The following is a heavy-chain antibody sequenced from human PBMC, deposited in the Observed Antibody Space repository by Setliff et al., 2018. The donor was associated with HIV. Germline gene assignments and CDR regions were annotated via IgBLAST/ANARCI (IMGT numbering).Heavy chain of an antibody. V-gene: IGHV4-31*03. CDR3: AREGARHYGWGRYHSWFDP. J-gene: IGHJ5*02. CDR1: GGSISSGNYY. D-gene: IGHD3-10*01. Sequence: KPSETLSLTCTVSGGSISSGNYYWSWIRQHPGKGLEWIGYIYYSGSTYYNPSLKSRVTMSVDTSKNQFSLKLSSVTAADTAVYYCAREGARHYGWGRYHSWFDPWGQGTQVTVSS. CDR2: IYYSGST.